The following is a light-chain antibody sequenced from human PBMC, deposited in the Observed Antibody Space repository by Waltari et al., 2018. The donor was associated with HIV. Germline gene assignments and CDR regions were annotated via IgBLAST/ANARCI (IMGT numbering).Light chain of an antibody. J-gene: IGKJ1*01. CDR3: QQYNSYSVT. V-gene: IGKV1-5*03. CDR1: QSISSW. CDR2: QAS. Sequence: DIQMTQSPYTLSASVGDRVTITCRASQSISSWLAWYQQKPGKAPKLLIYQASSLKSGVPSRFSGSGSGTEFTLTISSLQPDDFATYYCQQYNSYSVTFGQGTKVEIK.